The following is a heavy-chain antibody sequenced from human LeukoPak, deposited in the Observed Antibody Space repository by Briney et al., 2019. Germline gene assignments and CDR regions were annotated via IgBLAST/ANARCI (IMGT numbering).Heavy chain of an antibody. Sequence: SETLSLTCTVSGGSISSYYWSWIRQPPGKGLEWIGYIYYSGSTNYNPSLKSRVTISVDTSKNQFSLKLSSVTAADMAVYYCARNVWQWSIDYWGQGTLVTVSS. V-gene: IGHV4-59*01. J-gene: IGHJ4*02. CDR1: GGSISSYY. CDR2: IYYSGST. D-gene: IGHD6-19*01. CDR3: ARNVWQWSIDY.